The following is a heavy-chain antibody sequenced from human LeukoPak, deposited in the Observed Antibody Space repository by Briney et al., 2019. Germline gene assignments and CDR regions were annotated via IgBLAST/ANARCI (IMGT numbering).Heavy chain of an antibody. J-gene: IGHJ4*02. CDR1: GGSISSSSYY. D-gene: IGHD2-2*01. Sequence: SETLSLTCTVSGGSISSSSYYWGWIRQPPGKGLEWIGYIYYSGSTNYNPSLKSRVTISVDTSKNQFSLKLSSVTAADTAVYYCAREGRIYCSSTSCYSYYFDYWGQGTLVTVSS. CDR2: IYYSGST. CDR3: AREGRIYCSSTSCYSYYFDY. V-gene: IGHV4-61*01.